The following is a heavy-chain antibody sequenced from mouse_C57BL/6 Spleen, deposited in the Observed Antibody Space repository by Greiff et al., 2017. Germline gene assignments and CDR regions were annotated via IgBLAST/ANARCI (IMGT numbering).Heavy chain of an antibody. J-gene: IGHJ4*01. Sequence: VQLQQSGPELVKPGASVKMSCKASGYTFTDYNMHWVKQSHGKSLEWIGYINPNNGGTSYNQKFKGKATLTVNKSSSTAYMELRSLTSEDSAVYYCAKTPYGNYGVLYAMDYWGQGTSVTVSS. V-gene: IGHV1-22*01. CDR2: INPNNGGT. CDR1: GYTFTDYN. CDR3: AKTPYGNYGVLYAMDY. D-gene: IGHD2-1*01.